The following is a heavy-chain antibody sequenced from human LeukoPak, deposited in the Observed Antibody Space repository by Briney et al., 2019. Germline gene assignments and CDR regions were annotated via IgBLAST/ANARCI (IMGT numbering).Heavy chain of an antibody. CDR2: IIPIFGTA. J-gene: IGHJ6*03. Sequence: SVKVSCKASGGTFSSYAISWVRQAPGQGLEWMGRIIPIFGTANNAQTFQGRFTITTDESTSTAYMELSSLRSEDTAVYYCASAEDYYYYYMDVWGKGTTVTVSS. V-gene: IGHV1-69*05. CDR3: ASAEDYYYYYMDV. CDR1: GGTFSSYA.